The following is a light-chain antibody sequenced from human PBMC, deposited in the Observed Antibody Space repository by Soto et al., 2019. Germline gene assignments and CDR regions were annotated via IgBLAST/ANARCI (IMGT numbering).Light chain of an antibody. V-gene: IGLV2-8*01. CDR3: SSYAGSNYFYV. Sequence: QSVLTQPPSASGSPGQSVTISCPGTSSDVGGYNYVSWYQQHPGKAPKLMIYEVSKRPSGVPDRFSGSKSGNTASLTVSGLQAEDEADYYCSSYAGSNYFYVFGAGTKVTVL. CDR2: EVS. CDR1: SSDVGGYNY. J-gene: IGLJ1*01.